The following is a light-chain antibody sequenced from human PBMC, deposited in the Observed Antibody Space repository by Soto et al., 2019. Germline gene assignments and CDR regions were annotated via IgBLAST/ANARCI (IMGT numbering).Light chain of an antibody. V-gene: IGKV1-5*01. CDR2: SAT. CDR3: QHYNSYSEA. J-gene: IGKJ1*01. Sequence: IQMTQSPSSLSASLGDKVTITCRASQSITTYLNWYQQKVGKAPKVLIYSATTLESGVPSRFSGSGSGTEFTLTISSLQPDDFATYYCQHYNSYSEAFGQGTKVDIK. CDR1: QSITTY.